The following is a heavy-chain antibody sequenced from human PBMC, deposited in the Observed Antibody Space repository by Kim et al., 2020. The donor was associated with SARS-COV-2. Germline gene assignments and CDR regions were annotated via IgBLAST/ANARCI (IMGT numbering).Heavy chain of an antibody. V-gene: IGHV1-69*04. J-gene: IGHJ4*02. CDR3: ARGHSGGSCLDY. D-gene: IGHD2-15*01. Sequence: NYAQKVQGRARMTYDKSTSTAYMGLSSLRSEDTAVYYCARGHSGGSCLDYWGQGTLVTVSS.